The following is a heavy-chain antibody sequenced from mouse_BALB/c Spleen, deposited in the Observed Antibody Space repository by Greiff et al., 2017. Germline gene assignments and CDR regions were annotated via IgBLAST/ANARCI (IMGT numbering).Heavy chain of an antibody. D-gene: IGHD2-4*01. CDR3: AKNGIDDYDSDYAMDY. CDR1: GFSLTSYG. V-gene: IGHV2-5-1*01. Sequence: QVQLKESGASLVKPSQRLSITCTASGFSLTSYGVHWVRQSPGKGLEWLGVIWRGGSTDYNAAFMSRLSITKDNYNSQVFFKMNSLQADDTAIYYCAKNGIDDYDSDYAMDYWGQGTSVTVSS. J-gene: IGHJ4*01. CDR2: IWRGGST.